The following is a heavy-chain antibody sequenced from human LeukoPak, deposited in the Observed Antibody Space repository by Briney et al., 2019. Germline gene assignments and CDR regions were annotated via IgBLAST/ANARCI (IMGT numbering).Heavy chain of an antibody. CDR2: LYSGGNT. Sequence: ETLSLTCTVSGGSISSYYMSWIRQAPGKGPEWVAVLYSGGNTYYADSVKGRFTISRDTSKNTLYLQMNSLRAEDTAVYYCARHDWFDPWGRGTLVTVSS. CDR3: ARHDWFDP. V-gene: IGHV3-53*01. CDR1: GGSISSYY. J-gene: IGHJ5*02.